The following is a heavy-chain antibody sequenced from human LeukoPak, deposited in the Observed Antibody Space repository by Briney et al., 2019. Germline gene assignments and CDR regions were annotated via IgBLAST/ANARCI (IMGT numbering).Heavy chain of an antibody. D-gene: IGHD3-22*01. CDR2: ISGSGGST. Sequence: PGASLRLSCAASGFTFSSYAMSWVRQAPGKGLEWVSAISGSGGSTYYADSVKGRFTISRDNSKNTLYLQMNSLRAEDTAVYYCAKEGRWGITMIVVVTPYWGQGTLVTVSS. J-gene: IGHJ4*02. CDR1: GFTFSSYA. V-gene: IGHV3-23*01. CDR3: AKEGRWGITMIVVVTPY.